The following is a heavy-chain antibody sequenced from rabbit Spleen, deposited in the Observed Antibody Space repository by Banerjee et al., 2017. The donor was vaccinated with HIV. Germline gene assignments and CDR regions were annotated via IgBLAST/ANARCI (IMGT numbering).Heavy chain of an antibody. CDR1: GVSLNDKDV. J-gene: IGHJ4*01. D-gene: IGHD1-1*01. CDR3: ARDFVAVIGWNFNL. CDR2: INIVTGKS. V-gene: IGHV1S45*01. Sequence: EQLEESGGGLVKPEGSLTLTCKASGVSLNDKDVMCWVRQAPGKGLEWIACINIVTGKSVCASWAKGRFTMSRTSSTTVTLQMTGLTAADTATYFCARDFVAVIGWNFNLWGPGTLVTLS.